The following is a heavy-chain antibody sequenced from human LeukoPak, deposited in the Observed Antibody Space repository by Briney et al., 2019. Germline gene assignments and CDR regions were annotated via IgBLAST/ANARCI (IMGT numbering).Heavy chain of an antibody. Sequence: ASVKVSCKASGYTFTSNYIHWVRQAPGQGLEWMGMIYPRDGSTSYAQKFQGRVTVTRDTSTSTVHMELSGLRSEDTAVYYCARDQEGFDYWGQGTLVTVYS. CDR1: GYTFTSNY. CDR2: IYPRDGST. J-gene: IGHJ4*02. V-gene: IGHV1-46*01. CDR3: ARDQEGFDY.